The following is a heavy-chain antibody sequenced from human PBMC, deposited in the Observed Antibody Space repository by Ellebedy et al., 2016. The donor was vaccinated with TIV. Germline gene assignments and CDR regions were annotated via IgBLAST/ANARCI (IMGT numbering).Heavy chain of an antibody. J-gene: IGHJ4*02. V-gene: IGHV3-30*03. CDR2: ISYDGSNK. Sequence: GGSLRLXXAASGFTFSSYGMHWVRQAPGKGLEWVAVISYDGSNKYYADSVKGRFTISRDNAKNSLYLQMNSLRAEDTAVYYCARRYFDYWGQGTLVTVSS. CDR3: ARRYFDY. CDR1: GFTFSSYG.